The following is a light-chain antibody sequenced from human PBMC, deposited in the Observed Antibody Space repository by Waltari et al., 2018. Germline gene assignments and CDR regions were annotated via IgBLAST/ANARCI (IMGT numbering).Light chain of an antibody. J-gene: IGKJ1*01. CDR1: QDIGVW. V-gene: IGKV1-5*03. CDR2: KAS. Sequence: DIQMTQSPSTLSASVEDRVTITCRASQDIGVWLAWYQQKTGRAPDLLIYKASILQSGVPSRFSGSGSGTEFTLTISSLQPDDFATYYCQQFNSYPWTFGLGTKVEI. CDR3: QQFNSYPWT.